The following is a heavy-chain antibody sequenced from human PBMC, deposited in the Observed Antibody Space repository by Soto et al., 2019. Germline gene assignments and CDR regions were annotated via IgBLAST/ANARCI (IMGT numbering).Heavy chain of an antibody. J-gene: IGHJ4*02. D-gene: IGHD4-17*01. CDR2: LYYSGNT. CDR1: GGSISSYY. V-gene: IGHV4-59*01. CDR3: ARDGTRGYGDYQYYFDY. Sequence: PSETLSLTCTVSGGSISSYYWSWIRQSPGKGLEWTGYLYYSGNTKYDPSLKSRVTMTTDTSTSTAYMELRSLRSDDTAVYYCARDGTRGYGDYQYYFDYWGQGTLVTVSS.